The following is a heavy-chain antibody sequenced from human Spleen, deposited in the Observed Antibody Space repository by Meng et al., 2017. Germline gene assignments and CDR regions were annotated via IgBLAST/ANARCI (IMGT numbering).Heavy chain of an antibody. Sequence: ESLKISCSVSGGSTSSSGYYWAWIRQPSGKGLEWIGSIYYSGLTYYNPSLKSRVTISVDTSKNQFSLKLSSVTAADTAVYYCAREKDYDSSGYYYYYYGMDVWGQGTTVTVSS. J-gene: IGHJ6*02. V-gene: IGHV4-39*07. CDR3: AREKDYDSSGYYYYYYGMDV. D-gene: IGHD3-22*01. CDR1: GGSTSSSGYY. CDR2: IYYSGLT.